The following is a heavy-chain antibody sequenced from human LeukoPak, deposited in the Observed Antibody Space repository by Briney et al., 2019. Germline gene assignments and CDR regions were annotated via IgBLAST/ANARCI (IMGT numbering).Heavy chain of an antibody. V-gene: IGHV3-30*02. CDR2: IRYDGSNK. D-gene: IGHD5-12*01. J-gene: IGHJ5*02. Sequence: GGSLRLSCAASGFTFSSYGMHWVRQAPGKGLEWVAFIRYDGSNKYYADSVKGRFTISRDNSKNTLYLQMNSLRAEDTAVYYCAKDPFPIVATIGNWFDPWGQGTLVTVSS. CDR3: AKDPFPIVATIGNWFDP. CDR1: GFTFSSYG.